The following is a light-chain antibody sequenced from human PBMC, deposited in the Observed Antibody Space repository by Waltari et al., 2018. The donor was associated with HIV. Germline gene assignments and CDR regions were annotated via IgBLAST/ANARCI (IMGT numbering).Light chain of an antibody. J-gene: IGLJ2*01. CDR1: SSDLGRYNY. CDR2: DVN. V-gene: IGLV2-11*01. CDR3: CSNAGSHVV. Sequence: QSALTQPRSVSGSPGPSVTISCTGISSDLGRYNYFSWYQQDPGKAPKLMLFDVNKRPSGVPARFSGSKSGNTASLTISGLQAEDEADYYCCSNAGSHVVFGGGTKVTVL.